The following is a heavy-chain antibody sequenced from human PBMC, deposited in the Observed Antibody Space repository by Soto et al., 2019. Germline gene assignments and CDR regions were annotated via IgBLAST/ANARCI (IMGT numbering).Heavy chain of an antibody. J-gene: IGHJ4*02. Sequence: PSETLSLTCAVSGGSISSGGYSWSWIRQPPGKGLEWIGEINHSGSTNYNPSLKSRVTISVDTSKNQFSLKLSSVTAADTAVYYCARSDGRYWGQGTLVTVSS. CDR3: ARSDGRY. CDR2: INHSGST. V-gene: IGHV4-61*08. CDR1: GGSISSGGYS.